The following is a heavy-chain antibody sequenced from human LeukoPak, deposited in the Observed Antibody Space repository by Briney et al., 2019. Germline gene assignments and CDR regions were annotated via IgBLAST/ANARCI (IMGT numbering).Heavy chain of an antibody. J-gene: IGHJ4*02. CDR1: GFPFSACA. D-gene: IGHD4-17*01. Sequence: GGSLRLSCAASGFPFSACAMHWVRQAPGKGLEWVSIISYDGSIKYYADSLTGRFTISRDNSKNTLYLQMDSLRPDDTAVYYCARDYGDYLRYFDYWGQGTLVTVSS. CDR3: ARDYGDYLRYFDY. CDR2: ISYDGSIK. V-gene: IGHV3-30*04.